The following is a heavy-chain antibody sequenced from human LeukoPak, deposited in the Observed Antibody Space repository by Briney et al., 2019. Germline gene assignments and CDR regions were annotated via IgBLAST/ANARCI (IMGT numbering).Heavy chain of an antibody. J-gene: IGHJ4*02. CDR3: ARVYYGSGSHDY. CDR1: GGSISSGDYY. D-gene: IGHD3-10*01. V-gene: IGHV4-30-4*08. Sequence: SETLSLTCTVSGGSISSGDYYWSWIRQPPGKGLEWIGYIYYSGSTYYNPSLKSRVTISVDTSKNQFSLKLSSVTAADTAVYYCARVYYGSGSHDYWGQGTLVTVSS. CDR2: IYYSGST.